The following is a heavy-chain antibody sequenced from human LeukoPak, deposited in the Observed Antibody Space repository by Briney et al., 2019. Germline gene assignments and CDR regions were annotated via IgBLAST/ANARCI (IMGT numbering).Heavy chain of an antibody. V-gene: IGHV4-34*01. J-gene: IGHJ6*03. CDR2: INHSGST. Sequence: GALRLSCAASGFTFSRYWMSWGRQAPGKGLEGIGEINHSGSTNYNPSLKSRGTISVDTSKNQFSLKLSSVTAADTAVYYCARRRGDGYNFLFYYMDVWGKGTTVTISS. CDR1: GFTFSRYW. D-gene: IGHD5-24*01. CDR3: ARRRGDGYNFLFYYMDV.